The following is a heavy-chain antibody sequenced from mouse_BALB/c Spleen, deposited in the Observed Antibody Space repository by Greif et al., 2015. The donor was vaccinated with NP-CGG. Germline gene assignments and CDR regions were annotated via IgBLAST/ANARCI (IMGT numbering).Heavy chain of an antibody. D-gene: IGHD4-1*01. J-gene: IGHJ2*01. CDR2: IDPSDSYT. CDR3: AGTGTFVYFDY. V-gene: IGHV1-69*02. Sequence: QVQLQQSGAELVKPGASVKLSCKASGYTFTSYWMHWVKQRPGQGLEWIGEIDPSDSYTNYNQKFKGKATLTVDKSSSTAYMQLSSLTSEDSAVYYCAGTGTFVYFDYWGQGTTLTVSS. CDR1: GYTFTSYW.